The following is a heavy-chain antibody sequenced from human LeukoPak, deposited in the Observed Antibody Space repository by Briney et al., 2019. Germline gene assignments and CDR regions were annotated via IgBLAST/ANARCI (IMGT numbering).Heavy chain of an antibody. D-gene: IGHD2-2*01. CDR2: INPNSGGT. V-gene: IGHV1-2*06. Sequence: ASVKVSCKASGYTFTGYYMHWVRQAPGQGLEWMGRINPNSGGTNYAQKFQGRVTMTRDTSISTAYMELSRLRSDDTAVYYCARSRRCSSTSCSNWFDPWGQGTLVTVSS. J-gene: IGHJ5*02. CDR3: ARSRRCSSTSCSNWFDP. CDR1: GYTFTGYY.